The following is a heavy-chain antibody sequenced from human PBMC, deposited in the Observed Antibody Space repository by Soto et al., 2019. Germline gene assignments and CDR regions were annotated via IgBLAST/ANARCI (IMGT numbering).Heavy chain of an antibody. CDR1: GFTVSSNY. CDR2: IYSGGST. V-gene: IGHV3-66*01. J-gene: IGHJ6*02. Sequence: GSLRLSCAASGFTVSSNYMSWVRQAPGKGLEWVSVIYSGGSTYYADSVKGRFTIPRDNSKNTLYLQMNSLRAEDTAVYYCAGISDYFERWYGMDVWGQGTTVTVSS. D-gene: IGHD4-17*01. CDR3: AGISDYFERWYGMDV.